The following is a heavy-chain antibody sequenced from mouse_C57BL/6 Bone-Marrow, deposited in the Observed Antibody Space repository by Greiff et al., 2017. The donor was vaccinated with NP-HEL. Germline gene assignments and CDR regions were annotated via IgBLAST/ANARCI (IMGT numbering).Heavy chain of an antibody. J-gene: IGHJ2*01. CDR1: GYTFTSYG. CDR2: IYPRSGNT. CDR3: ARDEVVADY. Sequence: QLQQSGAELARPGASVKLSCNASGYTFTSYGISWVKQRTGQGLEWIGEIYPRSGNTYYNEKFKGKATLTADKSSSTAYMELRSLTSEDSAVYFCARDEVVADYWGQGTTLTVSS. D-gene: IGHD1-1*01. V-gene: IGHV1-81*01.